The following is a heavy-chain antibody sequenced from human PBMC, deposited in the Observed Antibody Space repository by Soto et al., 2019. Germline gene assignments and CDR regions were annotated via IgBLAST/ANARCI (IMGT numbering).Heavy chain of an antibody. J-gene: IGHJ4*02. Sequence: SVQVSCKASGGTFSSYAISWVRQAPGQGLEWMGGIIPIFGTANYAQKFQGRVTITADKSTSTAYMELSSLRSEDTAVYDCARGKLSIGFDDWGQGTLVTVSS. CDR3: ARGKLSIGFDD. V-gene: IGHV1-69*06. CDR1: GGTFSSYA. D-gene: IGHD6-6*01. CDR2: IIPIFGTA.